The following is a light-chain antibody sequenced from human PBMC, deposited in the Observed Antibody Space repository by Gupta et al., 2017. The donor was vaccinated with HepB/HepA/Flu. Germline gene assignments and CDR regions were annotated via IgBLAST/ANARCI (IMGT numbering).Light chain of an antibody. CDR2: ARS. J-gene: IGKJ3*01. CDR1: QRISRY. Sequence: IQMTQSPSSLSASVGDRVTITCRASQRISRYLNWFQQKPGQAPKVLIYARSIAISQVPSQIRGSGSGTDFTLSISRLQPEDFATYYCQQYYNKPFTFGPGTKLEIK. CDR3: QQYYNKPFT. V-gene: IGKV1-39*01.